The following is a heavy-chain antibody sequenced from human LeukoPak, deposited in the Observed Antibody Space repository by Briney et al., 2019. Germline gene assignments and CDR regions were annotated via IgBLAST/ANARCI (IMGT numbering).Heavy chain of an antibody. D-gene: IGHD6-19*01. CDR1: GFVSSNY. CDR3: ARSSMAVAGTLDY. V-gene: IGHV3-66*01. J-gene: IGHJ4*02. CDR2: IYSGSIT. Sequence: GGSLRLSCTASGFVSSNYMSWVRQTPGKGLEWVSVIYSGSITYYADSVKGRFTVSRDNSKNTVYLEMNSLRAEDTAVYYCARSSMAVAGTLDYWGQGTLVTVSS.